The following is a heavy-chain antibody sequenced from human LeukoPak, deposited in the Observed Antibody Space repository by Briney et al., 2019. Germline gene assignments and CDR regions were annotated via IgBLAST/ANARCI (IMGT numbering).Heavy chain of an antibody. J-gene: IGHJ4*02. D-gene: IGHD6-19*01. V-gene: IGHV3-21*01. CDR2: ISSNSTYI. Sequence: SGGSLSLSCAASGLTFNTHSMSWVRHAPGGGLEWVASISSNSTYIYYADSVKGRFTISRDNAKKSLYLEMNSLRAEATAVHYCARHSSYNNGWGPFDYWGQGTLVTVSS. CDR1: GLTFNTHS. CDR3: ARHSSYNNGWGPFDY.